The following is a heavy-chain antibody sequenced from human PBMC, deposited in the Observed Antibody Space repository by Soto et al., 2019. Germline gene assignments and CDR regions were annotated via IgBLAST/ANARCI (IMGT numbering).Heavy chain of an antibody. V-gene: IGHV3-48*02. CDR3: ARDSLYYYDSSGYSDY. CDR1: GFTFSSYS. Sequence: EVQLVESGGGLVQPGGSLRLSCAASGFTFSSYSMNWVRQAPGKGLEWVSYISSSSSTIYYADSVKGRFTISRDNAKNSLYLQMNSLRDEDTAVYYCARDSLYYYDSSGYSDYWGQGTLVTVSS. J-gene: IGHJ4*02. CDR2: ISSSSSTI. D-gene: IGHD3-22*01.